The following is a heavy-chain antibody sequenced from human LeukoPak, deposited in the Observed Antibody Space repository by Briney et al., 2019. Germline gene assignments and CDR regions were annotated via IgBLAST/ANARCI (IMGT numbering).Heavy chain of an antibody. J-gene: IGHJ6*02. CDR1: GGSFSGYY. CDR2: INHSGST. V-gene: IGHV4-34*01. CDR3: ASTCSSTSCYLRASVDV. Sequence: SETLSLTCAVYGGSFSGYYWSWIRQPPGKGLEWIGEINHSGSTNYNPSLKSRVTISVDTSKNQFSLKLPSVTAADTAVYYCASTCSSTSCYLRASVDVWGQGTTVTVPS. D-gene: IGHD2-2*01.